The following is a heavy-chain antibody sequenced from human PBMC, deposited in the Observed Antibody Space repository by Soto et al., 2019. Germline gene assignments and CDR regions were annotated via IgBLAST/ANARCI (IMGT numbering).Heavy chain of an antibody. CDR3: ARHRYSYGVYYFDY. J-gene: IGHJ4*02. V-gene: IGHV4-34*01. Sequence: SETLSLTCAVYGGSFSGYYWTWIRQPPGTGLEWIGEINHSGSTNYNPSLKSRVTISVDLSQNQFSLKLSSVTAADTAVYYCARHRYSYGVYYFDYWGQGTLVTVSS. CDR2: INHSGST. CDR1: GGSFSGYY. D-gene: IGHD5-18*01.